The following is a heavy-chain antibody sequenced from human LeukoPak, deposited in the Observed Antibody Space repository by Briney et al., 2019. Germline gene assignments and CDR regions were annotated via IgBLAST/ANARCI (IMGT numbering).Heavy chain of an antibody. Sequence: ASVKVSCKASGYTFTSYGISWVRQAPGQGLEWMGWISAYNGNTNYAQKLQGRVTMTTDTSTSTAYMELRSLRSDDTAVYYCARDLLWYYYGSGSTGGFDYWGQGTLVTVSS. CDR2: ISAYNGNT. CDR1: GYTFTSYG. D-gene: IGHD3-10*01. V-gene: IGHV1-18*01. CDR3: ARDLLWYYYGSGSTGGFDY. J-gene: IGHJ4*02.